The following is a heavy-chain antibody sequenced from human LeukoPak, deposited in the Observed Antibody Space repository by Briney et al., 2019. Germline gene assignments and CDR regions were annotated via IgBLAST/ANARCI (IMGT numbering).Heavy chain of an antibody. CDR3: ARVRVAAAGTGWFDP. CDR1: GGSISSYY. CDR2: IYYSGST. V-gene: IGHV4-59*01. Sequence: SETLSLTCTVSGGSISSYYWSWIRQPPGKGLEWIGYIYYSGSTNYNPSLKSRVTISVDTSKNQFSLKLSSVTAADTAVYYCARVRVAAAGTGWFDPWGQGTLVTVSS. J-gene: IGHJ5*02. D-gene: IGHD6-13*01.